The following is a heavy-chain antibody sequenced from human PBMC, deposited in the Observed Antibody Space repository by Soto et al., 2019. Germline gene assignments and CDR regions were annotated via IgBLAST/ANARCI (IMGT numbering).Heavy chain of an antibody. V-gene: IGHV3-23*01. D-gene: IGHD2-21*02. Sequence: GGSLRLSCAASGFTVSSYAMNWVRQAPGKGLEWVSGISGSGMSTYYADSVKGRFTISRDNSKNTVYLQMNSLRAEDTAIYYCAKDQVEVVTATGLDYWGQGTLVTVSS. CDR2: ISGSGMST. CDR1: GFTVSSYA. J-gene: IGHJ4*02. CDR3: AKDQVEVVTATGLDY.